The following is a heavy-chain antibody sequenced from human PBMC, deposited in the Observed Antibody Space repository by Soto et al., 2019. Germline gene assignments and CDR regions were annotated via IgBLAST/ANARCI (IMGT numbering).Heavy chain of an antibody. CDR2: IFYSGTT. J-gene: IGHJ6*02. Sequence: QVQLQESGPGLVRPSQTLSLTCTVSGDSISSADYYWSWISQTQGKGLEWTGHIFYSGTTYYNPSLKSRLTISGDTSKNHFSLRLTSVTASDTAVYYCARDLWVEPELYYYGMDVWGQGTTVTVSS. CDR1: GDSISSADYY. V-gene: IGHV4-30-4*01. D-gene: IGHD1-1*01. CDR3: ARDLWVEPELYYYGMDV.